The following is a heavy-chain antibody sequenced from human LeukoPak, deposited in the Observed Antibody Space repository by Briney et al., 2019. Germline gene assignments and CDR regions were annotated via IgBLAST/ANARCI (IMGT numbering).Heavy chain of an antibody. CDR2: IYYSGST. CDR1: GGSISSYY. J-gene: IGHJ4*02. Sequence: PSETLSLTCTVSGGSISSYYWSWIRQPPGKGLEWIGSIYYSGSTYYNPSLKSRVTISVDTSKNQFSLKLSSVTAADAAVYYCASEVRITIFGVPGYWGQGTLVTVSS. CDR3: ASEVRITIFGVPGY. V-gene: IGHV4-59*05. D-gene: IGHD3-3*01.